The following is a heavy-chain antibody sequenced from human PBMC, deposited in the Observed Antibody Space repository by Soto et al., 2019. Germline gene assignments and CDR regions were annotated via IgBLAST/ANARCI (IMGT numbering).Heavy chain of an antibody. V-gene: IGHV3-11*01. Sequence: GSLRLSCAASGFTSWDYDMSWIRQAPGKGLEWVSYISRSGNTMYYGDYVKGRLTISRDNAENSVFLQMISLRAEDTAVYYCVREGRSSTSCNTGCAFDIWGQGTMVTVSS. CDR2: ISRSGNTM. J-gene: IGHJ3*02. D-gene: IGHD2-2*02. CDR1: GFTSWDYD. CDR3: VREGRSSTSCNTGCAFDI.